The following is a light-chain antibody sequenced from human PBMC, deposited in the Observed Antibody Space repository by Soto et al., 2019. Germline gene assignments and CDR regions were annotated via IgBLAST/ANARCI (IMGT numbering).Light chain of an antibody. CDR3: QSYDSSSHVV. CDR2: GNS. CDR1: ISIIGAGYD. V-gene: IGLV1-40*01. J-gene: IGLJ2*01. Sequence: QSVLTQPPSVSGAPGQRVTISCTGSISIIGAGYDVHWYQQLPGTAPKLLIYGNSNRPSGVPDRFSGSKSGTSASLAITGLEAEDEADYYCQSYDSSSHVVFGGGTKLTVL.